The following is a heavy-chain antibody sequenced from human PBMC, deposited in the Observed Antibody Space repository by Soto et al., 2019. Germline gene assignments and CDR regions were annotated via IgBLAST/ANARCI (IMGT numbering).Heavy chain of an antibody. CDR1: GFTFSSYA. CDR2: ISSNGGST. J-gene: IGHJ4*02. V-gene: IGHV3-64*01. Sequence: EVQLVESGGGLVQPGGSLRLSCAASGFTFSSYAMHWVRQAPGKGLEYVSDISSNGGSTDYANSVKGRFTISRDNSKNTLYLEMGSLRADDMAVYYCARRGYSGYEIDYWGQGTLVTVSS. CDR3: ARRGYSGYEIDY. D-gene: IGHD5-12*01.